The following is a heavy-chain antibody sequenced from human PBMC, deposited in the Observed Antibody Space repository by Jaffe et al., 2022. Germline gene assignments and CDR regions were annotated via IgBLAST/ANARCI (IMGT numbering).Heavy chain of an antibody. CDR3: AKGSGWYSNDAFDI. V-gene: IGHV3-74*01. J-gene: IGHJ3*02. Sequence: EVQLVESGGGLVQPGGSLRLSCAASGFTFRSYWMHWVRQAPGKGLVWVSRINTDGSSTSYVDSVKGRFTISRDNAKNTLYLQMNSLRAEDTAVYYCAKGSGWYSNDAFDIWGQGTMVTVSS. CDR2: INTDGSST. D-gene: IGHD6-19*01. CDR1: GFTFRSYW.